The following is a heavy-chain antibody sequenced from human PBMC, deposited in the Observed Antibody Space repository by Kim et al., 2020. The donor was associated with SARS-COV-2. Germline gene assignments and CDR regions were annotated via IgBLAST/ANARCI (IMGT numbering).Heavy chain of an antibody. V-gene: IGHV3-48*04. CDR1: GFTFSSYS. J-gene: IGHJ4*02. Sequence: GGSLRLSCAASGFTFSSYSMNWVRQAPGKGLEWVSYISSSSSTIYYADSVKGRFTISRDNAKNSLYLQMNSLRAEETAVYYCARDARHSSGWDDFDYWGQGTLVTVSS. CDR2: ISSSSSTI. CDR3: ARDARHSSGWDDFDY. D-gene: IGHD6-19*01.